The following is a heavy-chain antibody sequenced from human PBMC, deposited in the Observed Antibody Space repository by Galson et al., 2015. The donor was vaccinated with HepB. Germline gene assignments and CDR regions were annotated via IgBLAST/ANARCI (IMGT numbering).Heavy chain of an antibody. CDR3: ARGWNWILVQPYYFDY. J-gene: IGHJ4*02. CDR1: GYTFTSYG. V-gene: IGHV1-18*01. CDR2: ISAYNGNT. Sequence: SVKVSCKASGYTFTSYGISWVRQAPGQGLEWMGWISAYNGNTNYARKLQGRVTMTTDTSTSTAYMELRSLRSDDTAVYCCARGWNWILVQPYYFDYWGQGTLVTVSS. D-gene: IGHD1-1*01.